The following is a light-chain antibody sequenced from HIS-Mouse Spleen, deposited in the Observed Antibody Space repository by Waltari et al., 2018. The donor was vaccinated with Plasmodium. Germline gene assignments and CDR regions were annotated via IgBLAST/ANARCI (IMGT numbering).Light chain of an antibody. CDR1: ALPKKY. CDR2: EDI. J-gene: IGLJ3*02. Sequence: SYELTQPPSVSVSPGQTARITCSGDALPKKYAYWYQQKSGQDPVLVIYEDIKRPSGLTERFSCSRSGTMPTLTISGAQVEDEADYYCSITDSSVNHRVFGGGTKLTVL. CDR3: SITDSSVNHRV. V-gene: IGLV3-10*01.